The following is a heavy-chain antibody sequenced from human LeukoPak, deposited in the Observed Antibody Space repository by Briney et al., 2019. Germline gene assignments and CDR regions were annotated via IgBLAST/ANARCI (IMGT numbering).Heavy chain of an antibody. D-gene: IGHD3-22*01. CDR3: RQGHAYYYDSSGYPHAFDM. CDR2: IRYDGSNK. V-gene: IGHV3-30*02. CDR1: GFTFSSCC. J-gene: IGHJ3*02. Sequence: AGSLRLSCAASGFTFSSCCMHWVRQPPRKGREWVAFIRYDGSNKYYADSVKGRFTISRDNSKNTLYLQMNSLRAEDTAVHYCRQGHAYYYDSSGYPHAFDMWGQGTMVTVSS.